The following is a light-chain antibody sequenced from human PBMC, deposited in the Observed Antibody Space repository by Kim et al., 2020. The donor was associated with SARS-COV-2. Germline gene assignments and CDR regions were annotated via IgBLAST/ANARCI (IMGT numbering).Light chain of an antibody. V-gene: IGKV1-5*01. Sequence: SASGGDRVPIACRASQSISSWLAWYQQKPGKAPKLLIYDASSLESGVPSRFSGSGSGTEFTLTISSLQPDDFATYYCQQYNSYWTFGQGTKVDIK. CDR2: DAS. CDR1: QSISSW. CDR3: QQYNSYWT. J-gene: IGKJ1*01.